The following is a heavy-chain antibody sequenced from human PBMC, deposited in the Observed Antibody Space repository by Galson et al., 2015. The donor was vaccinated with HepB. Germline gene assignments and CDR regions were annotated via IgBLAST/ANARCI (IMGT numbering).Heavy chain of an antibody. CDR1: GFPFGSYD. V-gene: IGHV3-23*01. Sequence: SLRLSCAASGFPFGSYDMSWVSTIRGGGDGAYYAESVRGRFTISRDNSNRTLYLQMTSLSAEDTAMYYCAKDPDFDFYSEKSTTFDHWGRGIQVTVSS. CDR3: AKDPDFDFYSEKSTTFDH. J-gene: IGHJ4*02. D-gene: IGHD4-11*01. CDR2: IRGGGDGA.